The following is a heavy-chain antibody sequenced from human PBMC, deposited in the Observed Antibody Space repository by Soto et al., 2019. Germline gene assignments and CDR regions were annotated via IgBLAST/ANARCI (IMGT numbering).Heavy chain of an antibody. CDR1: GYTFTGYY. Sequence: ASVKVSCKASGYTFTGYYMHWVRQAPGQGLEWMGWINPNSGGTNYAQKFQGWVTMTRDTSISTAYMELSRLRSDDTAVYYCARGHSSTPLYYYYGMVVWGQGTTVTVSS. V-gene: IGHV1-2*04. D-gene: IGHD6-19*01. CDR2: INPNSGGT. J-gene: IGHJ6*02. CDR3: ARGHSSTPLYYYYGMVV.